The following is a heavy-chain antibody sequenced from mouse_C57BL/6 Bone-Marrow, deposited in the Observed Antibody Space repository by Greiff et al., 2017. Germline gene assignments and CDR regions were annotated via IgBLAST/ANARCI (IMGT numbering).Heavy chain of an antibody. CDR2: IRNKANGYTT. Sequence: EVKVVESGGGLVQPGGSLSLSCAASGFTFTAYYMSWVRQPPGKALEWLGFIRNKANGYTTEYSASVKGRFTISRDNSQSILYLQMNALRAEDSATYYCARYWGGSSPYYAMDYWGQGTSVTVSS. D-gene: IGHD1-1*01. V-gene: IGHV7-3*01. J-gene: IGHJ4*01. CDR3: ARYWGGSSPYYAMDY. CDR1: GFTFTAYY.